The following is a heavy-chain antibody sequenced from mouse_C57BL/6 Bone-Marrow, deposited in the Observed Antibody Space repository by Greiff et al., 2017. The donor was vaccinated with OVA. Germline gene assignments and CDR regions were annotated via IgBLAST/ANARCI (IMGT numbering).Heavy chain of an antibody. V-gene: IGHV1-50*01. J-gene: IGHJ2*01. Sequence: QVQLQQPGAELVKPGASVKLSCKASGYTFTSYWMQWVKQRPGQGLEWIGVIDPSDSYTNYNQKFKGKATLTVDTSSSTAYMQLSSLTSEDSAVYYCARKGDYWGQGTTLTVSS. CDR2: IDPSDSYT. CDR1: GYTFTSYW. CDR3: ARKGDY.